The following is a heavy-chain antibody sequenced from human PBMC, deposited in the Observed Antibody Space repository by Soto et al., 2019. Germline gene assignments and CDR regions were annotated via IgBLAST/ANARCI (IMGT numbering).Heavy chain of an antibody. V-gene: IGHV1-69*14. D-gene: IGHD1-7*01. CDR1: GGTFSNYA. CDR2: ITPLVTTA. CDR3: ARTGNSEFDY. J-gene: IGHJ4*02. Sequence: QVQLVRSGAEVKKPGSSVRVSCKASGGTFSNYAINWVRQAPGQGLEWMGGITPLVTTANYAQNYRGRVTITADKSTSTAYMELSRLRSEDTAVYYCARTGNSEFDYWGQGTLVTVSS.